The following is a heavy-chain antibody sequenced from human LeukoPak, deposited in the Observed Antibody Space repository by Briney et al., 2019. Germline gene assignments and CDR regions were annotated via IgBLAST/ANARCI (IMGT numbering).Heavy chain of an antibody. Sequence: SETLSLTCAVYGGSFSGYYWSWIRQPPGKGLEWIGEINHSGSTNYNPSLKSRVTISVDTSKNQFSLKLSSATAADTAVYYCARDRYYYDSSGYYRFDYWGQGTLVTVSS. CDR3: ARDRYYYDSSGYYRFDY. CDR1: GGSFSGYY. V-gene: IGHV4-34*01. D-gene: IGHD3-22*01. CDR2: INHSGST. J-gene: IGHJ4*02.